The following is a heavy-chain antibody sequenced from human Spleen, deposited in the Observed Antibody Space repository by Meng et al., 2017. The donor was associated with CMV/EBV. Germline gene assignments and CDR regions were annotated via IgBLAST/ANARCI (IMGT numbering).Heavy chain of an antibody. CDR2: IIPIFGTA. CDR3: ARLGLNYDFWSGYYQPFDY. V-gene: IGHV1-69*05. CDR1: TFSSYA. D-gene: IGHD3-3*01. Sequence: TFSSYAISWVRQAPGQGLEWMGGIIPIFGTANYAQKFQGRVTITTDESTSTAYMELSSLRSEDTAVYYCARLGLNYDFWSGYYQPFDYWGQGTLVTVSS. J-gene: IGHJ4*02.